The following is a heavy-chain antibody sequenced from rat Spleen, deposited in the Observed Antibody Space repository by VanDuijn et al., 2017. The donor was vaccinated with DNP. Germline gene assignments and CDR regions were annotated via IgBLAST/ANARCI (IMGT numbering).Heavy chain of an antibody. Sequence: EVQLVESGGDLVQPGRSLKLSCAASGFTFSDYYMAWVRQAPTKGLEWVAYISYDGSRTYYRDSVKGRFTISRDNAKSTLYLQMNSLRSEDMATYYCARPMDYYSGGFGYWGQGTLVTVSS. D-gene: IGHD1-1*01. J-gene: IGHJ3*01. CDR1: GFTFSDYY. V-gene: IGHV5-22*01. CDR2: ISYDGSRT. CDR3: ARPMDYYSGGFGY.